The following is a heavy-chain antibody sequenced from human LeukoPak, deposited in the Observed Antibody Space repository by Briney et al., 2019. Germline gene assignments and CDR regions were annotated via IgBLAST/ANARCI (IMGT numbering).Heavy chain of an antibody. CDR2: IYYSGST. CDR3: ARGGTAVIAPYAFDI. J-gene: IGHJ3*02. CDR1: GGSISSYY. V-gene: IGHV4-59*01. Sequence: SGTLSLTCTVSGGSISSYYWSWIRQPPGKGLEWIGYIYYSGSTDCNPSVKSRVAMSVDTSKKQFSLKLSSLTAADAAVYYCARGGTAVIAPYAFDIWGQGTMVTASS. D-gene: IGHD4-23*01.